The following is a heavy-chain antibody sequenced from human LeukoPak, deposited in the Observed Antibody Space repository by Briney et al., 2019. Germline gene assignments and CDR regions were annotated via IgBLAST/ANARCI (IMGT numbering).Heavy chain of an antibody. CDR1: GGSISSYY. CDR3: ARDSDSSYAFDI. V-gene: IGHV4-59*01. D-gene: IGHD3-22*01. CDR2: IYYSGST. J-gene: IGHJ3*02. Sequence: SETLSLTRTVSGGSISSYYWSWIRQPPGKGLEWIGYIYYSGSTNYNPSLKSRVTISVDTSKNQFSLKLSSVTAADTAVYYCARDSDSSYAFDIWGQGTMVPVSS.